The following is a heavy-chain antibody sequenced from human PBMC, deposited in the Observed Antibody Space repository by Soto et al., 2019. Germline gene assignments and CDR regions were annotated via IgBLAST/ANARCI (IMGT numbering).Heavy chain of an antibody. D-gene: IGHD2-15*01. CDR2: IIPIFGKT. CDR3: ATSGYNYGPFDY. CDR1: GDTFKNYA. J-gene: IGHJ4*01. Sequence: QVQLVQSGAEVRKPGSSVKVSCRASGDTFKNYAISWVRQAPGQGLEWMGGIIPIFGKTDYAQTFHGRVTINGDESTYTAHMELRGLRSDDTALYYCATSGYNYGPFDYWGRGLLVTVSS. V-gene: IGHV1-69*01.